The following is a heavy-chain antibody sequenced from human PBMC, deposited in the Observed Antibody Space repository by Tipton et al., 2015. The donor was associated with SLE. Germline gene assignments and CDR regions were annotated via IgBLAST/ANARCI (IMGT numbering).Heavy chain of an antibody. D-gene: IGHD6-13*01. CDR3: ARHGYSSSWDEAFDI. CDR1: GGSFSGYY. V-gene: IGHV4-34*01. CDR2: INHSGST. Sequence: TLSLTCAVYGGSFSGYYWSWIRQPPGKGLEWIGEINHSGSTNYNPSLKSRVTISVDTSKNQFSLKLSSVTAADTAMYYCARHGYSSSWDEAFDIWGQGIMVTVSS. J-gene: IGHJ3*02.